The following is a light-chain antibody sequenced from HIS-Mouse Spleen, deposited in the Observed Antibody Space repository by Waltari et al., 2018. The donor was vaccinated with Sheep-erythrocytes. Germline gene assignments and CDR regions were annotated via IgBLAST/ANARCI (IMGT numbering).Light chain of an antibody. Sequence: YELTQPPSVSVSPGQTASSTCPGDKLGDKYACWYQQKPGQSPVLVIYQDSKRPSGIPERFSGSNSGNTATLTISGTQAMDEADYYCQAWDSSTVVFGGGTELTVL. CDR2: QDS. V-gene: IGLV3-1*01. J-gene: IGLJ2*01. CDR3: QAWDSSTVV. CDR1: KLGDKY.